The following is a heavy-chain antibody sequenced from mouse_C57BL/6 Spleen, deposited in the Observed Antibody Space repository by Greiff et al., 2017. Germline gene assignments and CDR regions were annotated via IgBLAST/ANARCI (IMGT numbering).Heavy chain of an antibody. CDR3: ARREDGYYGAMDY. Sequence: EVKVVESGGGLVKPGGSLKLSCAASGFTFSDYGMHWVRQAPEKGLEWVAYISRGSSTIYYADTVKGRFTISRDNAKNTLFLQMTSLRSEDTAMYYCARREDGYYGAMDYWGQGTSVTVSS. V-gene: IGHV5-17*01. J-gene: IGHJ4*01. CDR1: GFTFSDYG. D-gene: IGHD2-3*01. CDR2: ISRGSSTI.